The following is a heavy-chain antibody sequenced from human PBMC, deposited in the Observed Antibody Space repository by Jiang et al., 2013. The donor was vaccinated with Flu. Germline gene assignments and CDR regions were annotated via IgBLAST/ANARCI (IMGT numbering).Heavy chain of an antibody. CDR2: IYYSGST. J-gene: IGHJ5*02. V-gene: IGHV4-39*01. Sequence: KPSETLSLTCTVSGGSISSSSYVLGLGSASPQGRGWSGIGSIYYSGSTYYNPSLKSRVTISVDTSKNQFSLKLSSVTAADTAVYYCARGGYYDFWSGYKNWFDPWGQGTLVTVSS. CDR1: GGSISSSSYV. D-gene: IGHD3-3*01. CDR3: ARGGYYDFWSGYKNWFDP.